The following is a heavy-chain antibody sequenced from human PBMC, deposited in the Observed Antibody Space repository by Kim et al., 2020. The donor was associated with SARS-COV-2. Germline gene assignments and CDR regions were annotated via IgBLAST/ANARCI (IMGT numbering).Heavy chain of an antibody. V-gene: IGHV4-34*13. D-gene: IGHD6-19*01. Sequence: SLKSRVTISVDTSKNQFSLKLSSVTAADTAVYYCARGEYSSGWYRYYFDYWGQGTLVTVSS. J-gene: IGHJ4*02. CDR3: ARGEYSSGWYRYYFDY.